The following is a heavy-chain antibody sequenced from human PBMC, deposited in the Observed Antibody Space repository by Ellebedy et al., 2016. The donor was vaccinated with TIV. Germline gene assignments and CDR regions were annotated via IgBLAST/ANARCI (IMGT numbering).Heavy chain of an antibody. D-gene: IGHD2-21*02. CDR1: GGSVSSTRYY. J-gene: IGHJ4*02. V-gene: IGHV4-39*01. CDR3: ARTDPWQPIND. CDR2: VFYSRSP. Sequence: MPSETLSLTCSVSGGSVSSTRYYWAWNRQPPGKGLEYIGSVFYSRSPYYNPSFKSRVTLSADTSKNQFSLNLRTVTAADTAVYYCARTDPWQPINDWGQGILVSVSS.